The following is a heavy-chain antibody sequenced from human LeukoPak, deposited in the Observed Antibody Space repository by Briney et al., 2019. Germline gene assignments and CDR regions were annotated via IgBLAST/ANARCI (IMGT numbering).Heavy chain of an antibody. CDR3: VRSRRTNTGDPDWGQY. Sequence: GESLKISCKGSGYSFTSYWIGWVRQMPGKGLEWMGMIDPSDSDTRYSPSSEGHVTFSADKSTSAVFMQWSSLEASDTAMYYCVRSRRTNTGDPDWGQYWGQGTLVTVSS. CDR1: GYSFTSYW. J-gene: IGHJ1*01. CDR2: IDPSDSDT. D-gene: IGHD2-21*02. V-gene: IGHV5-51*01.